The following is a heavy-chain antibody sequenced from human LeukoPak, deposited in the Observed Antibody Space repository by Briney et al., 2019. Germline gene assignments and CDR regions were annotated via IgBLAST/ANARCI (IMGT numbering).Heavy chain of an antibody. CDR1: GYTFTSYD. J-gene: IGHJ3*02. CDR2: MNPNSGNT. V-gene: IGHV1-8*01. Sequence: ASVKVSCKASGYTFTSYDINWVRQATGQGLEWMGWMNPNSGNTGYAQKFQGRVTMTRNTSISTAYMELSSLRSEDTAVYYCARGAKISRAFDIWSQGTMVTVSS. D-gene: IGHD2/OR15-2a*01. CDR3: ARGAKISRAFDI.